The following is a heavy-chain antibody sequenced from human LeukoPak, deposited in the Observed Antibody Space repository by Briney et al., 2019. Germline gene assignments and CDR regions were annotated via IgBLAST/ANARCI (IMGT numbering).Heavy chain of an antibody. CDR1: GYTFTSYG. V-gene: IGHV1-18*01. CDR2: ISAYNGNT. CDR3: ARVDFWSGYSTTDY. D-gene: IGHD3-3*01. Sequence: ASVKVSCKASGYTFTSYGITWLRQAPRQGLEWVGWISAYNGNTNYAQKLQGRVTKTTDTSTNTAYMELRSLRSDDTAVYYCARVDFWSGYSTTDYWGQGTLVTVSS. J-gene: IGHJ4*02.